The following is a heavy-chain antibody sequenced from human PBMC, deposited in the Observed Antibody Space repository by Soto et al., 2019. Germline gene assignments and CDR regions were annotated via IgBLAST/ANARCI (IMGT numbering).Heavy chain of an antibody. J-gene: IGHJ3*01. CDR1: GFTFSHYA. CDR2: IFGSGAPT. Sequence: EVQLLESGGGLVQPGGSLRLSCAASGFTFSHYAMSWVRQAPGKGLQWVSTIFGSGAPTHYADSVKGRFGISRDNSNNMLFLEMNSLKDEDTWVYYCTREASSWGFAFDLWGQGTRVAVSS. V-gene: IGHV3-23*01. D-gene: IGHD3-16*01. CDR3: TREASSWGFAFDL.